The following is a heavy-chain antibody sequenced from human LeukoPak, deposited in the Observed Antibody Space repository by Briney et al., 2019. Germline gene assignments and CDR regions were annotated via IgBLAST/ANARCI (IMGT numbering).Heavy chain of an antibody. CDR1: GGSFSGYY. Sequence: SETLSLTCAVYGGSFSGYYWSWLRQPPGKGLEWIGDINHSGSTNYNPSLKSRVTISVDTSKNQFSLKLSSVTAADTAGYYCARGPPGYSNYSRFDPWGQGTLVTVSS. J-gene: IGHJ5*02. CDR3: ARGPPGYSNYSRFDP. V-gene: IGHV4-34*01. CDR2: INHSGST. D-gene: IGHD4-11*01.